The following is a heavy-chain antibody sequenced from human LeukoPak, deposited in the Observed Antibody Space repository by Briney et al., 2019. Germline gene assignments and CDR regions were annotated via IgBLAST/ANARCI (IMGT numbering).Heavy chain of an antibody. CDR1: GFTFSNYA. V-gene: IGHV3-23*01. J-gene: IGHJ3*02. CDR2: ISGSGGST. CDR3: AKFRGLTSDDAFDI. Sequence: GGSLRLSCAASGFTFSNYAMSWVRLAPGKGLDWVSAISGSGGSTYYADSVKGRFTISRDSSKNTLYLQMNSLRAEDTAVYYCAKFRGLTSDDAFDIWGQGTMVTVSS. D-gene: IGHD3-10*01.